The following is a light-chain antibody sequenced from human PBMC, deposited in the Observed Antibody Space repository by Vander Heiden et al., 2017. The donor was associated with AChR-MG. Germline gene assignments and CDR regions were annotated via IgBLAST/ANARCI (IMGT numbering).Light chain of an antibody. V-gene: IGKV3-15*01. CDR2: GAS. CDR3: QQYNNWPLLT. CDR1: QSVSSN. Sequence: EIVTTQSPATPSVSPGARATLSCRASQSVSSNLAWYQQKPGQAPRLLIYGASTRATGIPARFSSSGSGTEFTLTISSLQSEDFAVYYCQQYNNWPLLTFGGGTKVEIK. J-gene: IGKJ4*01.